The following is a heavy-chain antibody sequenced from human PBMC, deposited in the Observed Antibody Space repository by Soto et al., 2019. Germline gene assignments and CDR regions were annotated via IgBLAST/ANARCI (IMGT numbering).Heavy chain of an antibody. CDR3: ASSDGLRLTNYGALWFDP. Sequence: ASVKVSCKASGGTFSSYTISWVRQAPGQGLEWMGRIIPILGIANYAQKFQGRVTITADKSTSTAYMELSSLRSEDTAVYYCASSDGLRLTNYGALWFDPWGQGTLVTVSS. CDR2: IIPILGIA. CDR1: GGTFSSYT. D-gene: IGHD4-17*01. V-gene: IGHV1-69*02. J-gene: IGHJ5*02.